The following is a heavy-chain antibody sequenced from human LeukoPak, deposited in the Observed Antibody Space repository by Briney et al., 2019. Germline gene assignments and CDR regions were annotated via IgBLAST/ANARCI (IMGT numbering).Heavy chain of an antibody. V-gene: IGHV3-7*01. Sequence: GGSLRLSCAASGFTFSSYAMSWVRQAPGKGLEWVANIKQDGSEKYYVDSVKGRFTISRDNAKNSLYLQMNSLRAEDTAVYYCARVGVSKLSYYFDYWGQGTLVTVSS. CDR2: IKQDGSEK. CDR3: ARVGVSKLSYYFDY. D-gene: IGHD5-18*01. CDR1: GFTFSSYA. J-gene: IGHJ4*02.